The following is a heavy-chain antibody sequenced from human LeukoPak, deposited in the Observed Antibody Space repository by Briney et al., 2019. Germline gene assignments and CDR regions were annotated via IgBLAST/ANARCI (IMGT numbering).Heavy chain of an antibody. CDR2: IYYSGNT. CDR3: ASGPESYYFDY. V-gene: IGHV4-59*01. J-gene: IGHJ4*02. CDR1: GGSISSYY. Sequence: SEILSLTCTVSGGSISSYYWSWIRQPPGKGLEWIGYIYYSGNTNYNPSLKSRVTISLDTSKNHLSLKMTSVTVADTAMYYCASGPESYYFDYWGQGALVTVSS.